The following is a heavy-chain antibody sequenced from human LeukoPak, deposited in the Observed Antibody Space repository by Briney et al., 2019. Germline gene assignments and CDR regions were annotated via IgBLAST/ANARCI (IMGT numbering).Heavy chain of an antibody. V-gene: IGHV4-59*01. CDR3: ARGRAQKDY. CDR1: AGSISSYY. Sequence: SETLSLTCTVSAGSISSYYWSWIRQPPGKGLEWIGYIYYSGSTNYNPSLKSRVTTSVDTSKNQFSLKLSSVTAADTAVYYCARGRAQKDYWGQGTLVTVSS. J-gene: IGHJ4*02. CDR2: IYYSGST.